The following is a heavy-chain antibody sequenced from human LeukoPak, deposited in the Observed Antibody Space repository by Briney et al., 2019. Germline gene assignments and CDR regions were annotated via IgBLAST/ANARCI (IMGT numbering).Heavy chain of an antibody. V-gene: IGHV3-48*03. Sequence: GGSLRLSCAASGFTFSSYEMNWVRQAPGKGLEWVSYISSSGSTIYYADSVKGRFTISRDNAKNSLYLQMNSLRAEDTAVYYCASTSEYYYYMDVWGKGTTVTVSS. CDR1: GFTFSSYE. CDR3: ASTSEYYYYMDV. J-gene: IGHJ6*03. CDR2: ISSSGSTI.